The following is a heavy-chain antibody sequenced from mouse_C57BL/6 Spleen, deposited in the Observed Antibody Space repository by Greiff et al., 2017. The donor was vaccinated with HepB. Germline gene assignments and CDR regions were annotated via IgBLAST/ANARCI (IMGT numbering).Heavy chain of an antibody. V-gene: IGHV1-82*01. D-gene: IGHD2-10*02. J-gene: IGHJ4*01. CDR2: IYPGDGDT. CDR3: ARSEYSLDY. CDR1: GYAFSSSW. Sequence: VQRVESGPELVKPGASVKISCKASGYAFSSSWMNWVKQRPGKGLEWIGRIYPGDGDTTYNGKFKGKATLTADKSSSTAYMQLSSLTSEDSAVYFCARSEYSLDYWGQGTSVTVSS.